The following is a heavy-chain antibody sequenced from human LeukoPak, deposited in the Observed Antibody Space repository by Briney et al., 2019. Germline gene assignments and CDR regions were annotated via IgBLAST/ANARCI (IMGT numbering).Heavy chain of an antibody. V-gene: IGHV3-21*01. CDR1: GFTFDDYG. J-gene: IGHJ6*03. CDR3: AREGGGYDRYYYYYMDV. CDR2: ISSSSTYI. D-gene: IGHD5-12*01. Sequence: GGSLRLSCAASGFTFDDYGMSWVRQAPGKGLEWVSSISSSSTYIYYADSVKGRFTISRDNAKNSLYLQMNSLRAEETAEYYCAREGGGYDRYYYYYMDVWGKGTTVTVSS.